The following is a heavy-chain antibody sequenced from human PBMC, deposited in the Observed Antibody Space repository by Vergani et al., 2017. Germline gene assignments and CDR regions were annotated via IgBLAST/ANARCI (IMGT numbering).Heavy chain of an antibody. D-gene: IGHD6-13*01. CDR1: GFTFSSYA. Sequence: VQLLESGGCLVQPGGSLRLSCAASGFTFSSYAMSWVRQAPGKGLEWVAVIWYDGSNKYYADSVKGRFTISRDNSKNSLYLQMNSLRTEDTALYYCAKELYSSSWYEGYNWFDPWGEGTLVTVSS. CDR2: IWYDGSNK. CDR3: AKELYSSSWYEGYNWFDP. V-gene: IGHV3-33*03. J-gene: IGHJ5*02.